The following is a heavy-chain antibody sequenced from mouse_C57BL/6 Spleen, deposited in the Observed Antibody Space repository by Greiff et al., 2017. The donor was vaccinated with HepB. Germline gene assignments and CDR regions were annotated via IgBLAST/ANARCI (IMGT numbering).Heavy chain of an antibody. V-gene: IGHV1-7*01. D-gene: IGHD1-1*01. CDR2: INPSSGYT. CDR3: APYYYGSDWYFDV. CDR1: GYTFTSYW. J-gene: IGHJ1*03. Sequence: VQLQQSGAELAKPGASVKLSCKASGYTFTSYWMHWVKQRPGQGLEWIGYINPSSGYTKYNQKFKDKATLTADKSSSTAYMQLSSLTYEDSAVYYCAPYYYGSDWYFDVWGTGTTVTVSS.